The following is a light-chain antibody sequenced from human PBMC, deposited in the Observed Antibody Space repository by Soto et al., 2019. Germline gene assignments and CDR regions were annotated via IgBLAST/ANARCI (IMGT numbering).Light chain of an antibody. CDR1: QSVSSN. V-gene: IGKV3-11*01. Sequence: EIVLTQSPATLSLSPGERATLSCRASQSVSSNLAWYQHKPGQPPRLLIYDASTRATGIPARFSGSGSGTDFTLTIRSLQPEDFATYYCQHGYVAPYNFGQGTKV. CDR3: QHGYVAPYN. CDR2: DAS. J-gene: IGKJ2*01.